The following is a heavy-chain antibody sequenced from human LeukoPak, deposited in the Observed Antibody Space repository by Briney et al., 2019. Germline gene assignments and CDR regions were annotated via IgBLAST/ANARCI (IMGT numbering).Heavy chain of an antibody. CDR1: GFTFSSYG. D-gene: IGHD2-15*01. CDR2: ISYDGSNK. Sequence: GRSLRLSCAASGFTFSSYGMHWVRQAPGKGLEWVAVISYDGSNKYYADSVKGRYTISRDNSKNTVYLQMDSLRAEDTATYYCAKTTTGYSSGRYPAWPIDYWGQGTLVTVSS. J-gene: IGHJ4*02. V-gene: IGHV3-30*18. CDR3: AKTTTGYSSGRYPAWPIDY.